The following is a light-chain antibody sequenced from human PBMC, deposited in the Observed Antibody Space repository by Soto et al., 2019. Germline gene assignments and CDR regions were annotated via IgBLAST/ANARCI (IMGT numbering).Light chain of an antibody. CDR2: ENK. CDR3: QSYDADFVI. CDR1: SGSIANNY. V-gene: IGLV6-57*03. J-gene: IGLJ2*01. Sequence: NSMLTQPHSVSESPGKTVTISCTRSSGSIANNYFQWYQQRPGSAPTTVIYENKLRPSGGPDRFSGSTDGSSNSASLTISGLQTEDEADYYCQSYDADFVIFGGGTKLTVL.